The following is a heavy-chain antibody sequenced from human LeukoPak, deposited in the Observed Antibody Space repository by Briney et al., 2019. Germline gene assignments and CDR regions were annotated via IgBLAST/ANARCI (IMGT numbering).Heavy chain of an antibody. CDR1: GGSISSYY. D-gene: IGHD6-13*01. CDR3: ARAYSSSWSKGYYFDY. V-gene: IGHV4-59*01. J-gene: IGHJ4*02. CDR2: IYYSGST. Sequence: PSETLSLTCTVSGGSISSYYWSWIRQPPGKGLEWIGYIYYSGSTNYNPSLKSRVTISVDTSKNQFSLKLSSVTAADTAVYYCARAYSSSWSKGYYFDYWGQGTLVTVSS.